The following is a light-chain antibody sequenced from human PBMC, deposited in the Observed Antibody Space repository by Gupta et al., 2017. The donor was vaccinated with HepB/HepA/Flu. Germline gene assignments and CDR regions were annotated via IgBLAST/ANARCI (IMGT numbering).Light chain of an antibody. CDR3: QQLYK. CDR1: QSVTNS. J-gene: IGKJ5*01. V-gene: IGKV3-11*01. Sequence: EIVLTQSPDTLSLSPGERATLSCRASQSVTNSLTGDQQKPGQAPRLRIHETSNRATGVQDRLSGSGSGTDFARTSSSMEPGDFEGYDGQQLYKFGQGTRLDI. CDR2: ETS.